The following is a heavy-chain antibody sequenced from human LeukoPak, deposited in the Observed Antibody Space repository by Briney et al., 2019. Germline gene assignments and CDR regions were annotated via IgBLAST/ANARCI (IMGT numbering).Heavy chain of an antibody. V-gene: IGHV4-34*01. J-gene: IGHJ4*02. CDR1: GGSFSGYY. CDR2: INHSGST. D-gene: IGHD3-16*01. Sequence: SETLSLTCAVYGGSFSGYYWSWIRQPPGKGLEWIGEINHSGSTNYNPSLKSRVTISVDTSKNQFSLKLSSVTAADTAVYYCARLGIWGYYLDYWGQGTLVTVSS. CDR3: ARLGIWGYYLDY.